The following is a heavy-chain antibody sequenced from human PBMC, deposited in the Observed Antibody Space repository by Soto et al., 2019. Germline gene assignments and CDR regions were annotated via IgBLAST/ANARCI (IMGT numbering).Heavy chain of an antibody. CDR3: ARGERITMIVVDYYYYYGMDV. D-gene: IGHD3-22*01. Sequence: ASVKVSCKASGYTFTSYGISWVRQAPGQGLEWMGWISAYNGNTNYAQKLQGRVTMTTDTSTSTAYMELRSLRSDDTAVYYCARGERITMIVVDYYYYYGMDVWGQGTTVTVSS. J-gene: IGHJ6*02. CDR1: GYTFTSYG. V-gene: IGHV1-18*04. CDR2: ISAYNGNT.